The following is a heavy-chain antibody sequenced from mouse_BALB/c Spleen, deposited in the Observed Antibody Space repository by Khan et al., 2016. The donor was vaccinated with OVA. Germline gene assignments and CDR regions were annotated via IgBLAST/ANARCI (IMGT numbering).Heavy chain of an antibody. D-gene: IGHD2-1*01. CDR3: ARSPYGNNYYAMDY. J-gene: IGHJ4*01. Sequence: QIQLVQSGPELKKPGETVKISCKASGYTFTDYSMHWVKQAPGKGLKWLGWINTETGEPTYADDFKGRFAFSLETSASTVYLQINNLKNEDTATYFCARSPYGNNYYAMDYWGQGTSVTVSS. CDR1: GYTFTDYS. CDR2: INTETGEP. V-gene: IGHV9-2-1*01.